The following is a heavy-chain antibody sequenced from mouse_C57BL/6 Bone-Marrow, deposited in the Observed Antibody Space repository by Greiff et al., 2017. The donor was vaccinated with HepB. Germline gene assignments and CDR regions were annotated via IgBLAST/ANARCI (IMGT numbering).Heavy chain of an antibody. V-gene: IGHV1-39*01. CDR2: INPNYGTT. J-gene: IGHJ3*01. Sequence: EVKLVESGPELVKPGASVKISCKASGYSFTDYNMNWVKQSNGKSLEWIGVINPNYGTTSYNQKFKGKATLTVDQSSSTAYMQLNSLTSEDSAVYYCARWDYYDYPAWFAYWGQGTLVTVSA. CDR3: ARWDYYDYPAWFAY. D-gene: IGHD2-4*01. CDR1: GYSFTDYN.